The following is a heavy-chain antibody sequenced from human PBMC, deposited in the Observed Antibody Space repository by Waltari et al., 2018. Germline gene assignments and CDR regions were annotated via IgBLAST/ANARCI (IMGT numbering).Heavy chain of an antibody. D-gene: IGHD3-3*01. V-gene: IGHV5-51*03. J-gene: IGHJ6*02. CDR2: IYPGNSDT. CDR1: GYSFTSYW. Sequence: EVQLVPSGAEVKKPGESLKISCKGSGYSFTSYWIGWVRQVTGKGLEGVGVIYPGNSDTRYSPSCQGQVTISADKSISTAYLQWSSLKASDTAMYYCASGLIRFLHPDVWGQGTTVTVSS. CDR3: ASGLIRFLHPDV.